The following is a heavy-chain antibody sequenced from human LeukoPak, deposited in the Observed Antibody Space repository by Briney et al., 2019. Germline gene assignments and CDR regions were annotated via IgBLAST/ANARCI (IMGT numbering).Heavy chain of an antibody. CDR2: ISAYNGGT. V-gene: IGHV1-18*01. J-gene: IGHJ3*02. CDR3: ARTRPSIVATIDAFDI. CDR1: GYTFTSYG. D-gene: IGHD5-12*01. Sequence: ASVKVSCKASGYTFTSYGISWVRQAPGQGLEWMGWISAYNGGTNYAQKLQGRVTMTTDTSSSTAYMELRSLRSDDTAVYYCARTRPSIVATIDAFDIWGQGTMVTVSS.